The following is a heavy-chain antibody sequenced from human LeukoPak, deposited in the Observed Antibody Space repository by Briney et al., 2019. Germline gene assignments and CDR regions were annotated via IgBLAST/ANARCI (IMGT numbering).Heavy chain of an antibody. Sequence: GESLKISCKGSGYTFTSYWISWVRQMPGKGLEWMGRIDPSDSYTNYSPSFQGHVTMSADKSITTAYLQWSSLKASDTAVYYCARHCSGGSCYAWDYWGQGTLVTVSS. J-gene: IGHJ4*02. D-gene: IGHD2-15*01. CDR1: GYTFTSYW. CDR3: ARHCSGGSCYAWDY. V-gene: IGHV5-10-1*01. CDR2: IDPSDSYT.